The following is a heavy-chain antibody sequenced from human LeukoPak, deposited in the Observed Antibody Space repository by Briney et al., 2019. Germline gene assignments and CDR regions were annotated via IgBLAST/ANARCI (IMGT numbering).Heavy chain of an antibody. CDR1: GGTFSSYA. J-gene: IGHJ3*02. CDR2: INPNSGGT. CDR3: ARGDYYDSNDDAFDI. D-gene: IGHD3-22*01. V-gene: IGHV1-2*06. Sequence: ASVKVSCKASGGTFSSYAISWVRQAPGQGLEWMGRINPNSGGTNYAQKFQGRVTMTRDTSISTAYMELSRLRSDDTAVYYRARGDYYDSNDDAFDIWGQGTMVTVSS.